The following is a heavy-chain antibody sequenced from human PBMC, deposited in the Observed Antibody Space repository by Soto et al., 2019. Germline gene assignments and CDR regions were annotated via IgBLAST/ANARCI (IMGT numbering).Heavy chain of an antibody. Sequence: GASVKVSCKASGYTFTSYDMNWVRQATGQGLEWMGWMNPNSGNTGYAQKFQGRVTMTRNTSISTAYMELSSLRSEDTAVYYCARDLVVVLAATPFSYYYYMDVWGKGTTVTVSS. V-gene: IGHV1-8*01. CDR3: ARDLVVVLAATPFSYYYYMDV. CDR1: GYTFTSYD. J-gene: IGHJ6*03. CDR2: MNPNSGNT. D-gene: IGHD2-15*01.